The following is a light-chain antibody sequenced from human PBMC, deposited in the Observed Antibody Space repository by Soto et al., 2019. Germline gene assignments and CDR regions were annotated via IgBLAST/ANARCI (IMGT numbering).Light chain of an antibody. CDR1: QDIGSA. V-gene: IGKV1D-13*01. J-gene: IGKJ4*01. CDR2: DAS. CDR3: QQFNNYPT. Sequence: AIQVTPSPSSLSGSVVDIFTITCRASQDIGSALAWYQQKPGRAPKLLIYDASSLESGVPSRFSGSGSGTDFTLTISSLQPEDFATYHCQQFNNYPTCGGGTKVDIK.